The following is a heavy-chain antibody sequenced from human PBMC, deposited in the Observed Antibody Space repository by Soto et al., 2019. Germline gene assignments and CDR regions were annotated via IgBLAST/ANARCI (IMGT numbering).Heavy chain of an antibody. CDR3: ARGEERVAMPSGY. Sequence: GASVKVSCKASGDTFSFYSINWVRQAPGLGLEWMGRINPILSVSNYAQKFQGRVTITADESTSTAYMELSSLRSEDTAVYYCARGEERVAMPSGYWGQGTLVTVSS. J-gene: IGHJ4*02. CDR1: GDTFSFYS. CDR2: INPILSVS. V-gene: IGHV1-69*02. D-gene: IGHD2-2*01.